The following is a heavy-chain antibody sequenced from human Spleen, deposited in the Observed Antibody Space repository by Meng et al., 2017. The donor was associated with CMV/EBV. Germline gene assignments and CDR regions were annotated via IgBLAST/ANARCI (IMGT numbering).Heavy chain of an antibody. CDR2: ISYTGVST. J-gene: IGHJ4*02. CDR1: GFTFSDYA. V-gene: IGHV3-64*02. CDR3: ARVAVGGNYDY. D-gene: IGHD6-19*01. Sequence: LSCSSSGFTFSDYAMHWVRQAPGKGLEYVSAISYTGVSTYYADSVEGRFTISRDNSKNTLYLQMDSLRAEDMAVYYCARVAVGGNYDYWGQGTLVTVSS.